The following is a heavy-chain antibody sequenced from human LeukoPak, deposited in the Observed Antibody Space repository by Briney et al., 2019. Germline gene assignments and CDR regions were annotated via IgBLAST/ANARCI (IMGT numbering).Heavy chain of an antibody. V-gene: IGHV3-21*01. CDR3: AREAIIDYGGTHYYYYGMDV. CDR2: ISSSSSYI. Sequence: PGGSLRLSCAASGFTFSSYSMNWVRQAPGKGLEWVSFISSSSSYIYYADSVKGRFTISRDNAKNSLYLQMNTLRAEDTAVYHCAREAIIDYGGTHYYYYGMDVWGQGTTVTVSS. J-gene: IGHJ6*02. CDR1: GFTFSSYS. D-gene: IGHD4-23*01.